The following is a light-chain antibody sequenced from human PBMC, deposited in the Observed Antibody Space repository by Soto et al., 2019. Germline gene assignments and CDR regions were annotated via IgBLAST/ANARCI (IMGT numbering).Light chain of an antibody. CDR3: QHYNSCSEA. J-gene: IGKJ1*01. CDR1: QSISNW. Sequence: DIQMTQSPSTLSASVGDRVTITCRASQSISNWLAWYQQKPGKAPKLLIYKASTLKSGVPSRFSGSGSRTEFTLTISSLQPDDFATYYCQHYNSCSEAFGQGTKVDIK. V-gene: IGKV1-5*03. CDR2: KAS.